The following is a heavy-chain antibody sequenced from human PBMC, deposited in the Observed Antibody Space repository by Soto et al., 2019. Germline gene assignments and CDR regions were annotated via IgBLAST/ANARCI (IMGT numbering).Heavy chain of an antibody. D-gene: IGHD4-17*01. CDR1: GGTFSSYA. V-gene: IGHV1-69*13. J-gene: IGHJ6*03. CDR3: AADSGGDYLYYYYYLAV. CDR2: IIPIFGTA. Sequence: GASGKVSCKASGGTFSSYAISWVRQAPGQGLEWMGGIIPIFGTANYAQKFQGRVTITADESTSTAYMELSSLRSEDTAVYYCAADSGGDYLYYYYYLAVWAKGTTVTVSS.